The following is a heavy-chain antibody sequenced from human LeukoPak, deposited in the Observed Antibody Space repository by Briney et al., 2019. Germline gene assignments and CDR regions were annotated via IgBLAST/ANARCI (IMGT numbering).Heavy chain of an antibody. CDR3: ARESGNGYSSGWYPYYYYGMDV. J-gene: IGHJ6*02. Sequence: GRSLRLSCAASGFTFSSYGMHWVRQAPGKGLEWVAVIWYDGSNKYYADSVKGRFTISRDNPKNTLYLQMNSLRAEDTAVYYCARESGNGYSSGWYPYYYYGMDVWGQGATVTVSS. CDR1: GFTFSSYG. CDR2: IWYDGSNK. V-gene: IGHV3-33*01. D-gene: IGHD6-19*01.